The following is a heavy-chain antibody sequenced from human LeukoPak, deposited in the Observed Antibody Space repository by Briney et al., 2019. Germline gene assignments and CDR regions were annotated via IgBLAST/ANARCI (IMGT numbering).Heavy chain of an antibody. CDR1: GYTFTGYY. D-gene: IGHD2-2*01. CDR3: AREVGSSATPFDY. Sequence: GASVKVSCEASGYTFTGYYMHWVRQAPGQGLEWMGWINPNSGGTNYAQKFQGRVTMTRDTSISTAYMELSRLRSDDTAVYYCAREVGSSATPFDYWGQGTLVTVSS. CDR2: INPNSGGT. V-gene: IGHV1-2*02. J-gene: IGHJ4*02.